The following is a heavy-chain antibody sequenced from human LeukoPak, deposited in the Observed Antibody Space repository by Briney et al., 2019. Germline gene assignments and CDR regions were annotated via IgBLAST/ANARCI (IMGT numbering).Heavy chain of an antibody. V-gene: IGHV4-38-2*02. J-gene: IGHJ4*02. D-gene: IGHD3-22*01. CDR2: IYHSGST. Sequence: SETLSLTCTVSGYSISSGYYWGWIRQPPGKGLEWIGSIYHSGSTYYNPSLKSRVTISVDTSKNQFSLKLSSVTAADTAVYYCASQSYYYDSSGYDYWGQGTLVTVSS. CDR3: ASQSYYYDSSGYDY. CDR1: GYSISSGYY.